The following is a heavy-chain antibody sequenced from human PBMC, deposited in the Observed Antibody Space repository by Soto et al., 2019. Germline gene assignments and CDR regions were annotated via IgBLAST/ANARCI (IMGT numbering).Heavy chain of an antibody. V-gene: IGHV4-39*01. CDR1: GGSISSSSYY. CDR3: ARLFLFPSAQRFDY. CDR2: IYYSGST. D-gene: IGHD1-1*01. Sequence: SETLSLTCTVSGGSISSSSYYWGWIRQPPGKGLEWIGSIYYSGSTYYNPSLKSRVTISVDTSKNQFSLKLSSVTAADTAVYYCARLFLFPSAQRFDYWGQGTLVTVSS. J-gene: IGHJ4*02.